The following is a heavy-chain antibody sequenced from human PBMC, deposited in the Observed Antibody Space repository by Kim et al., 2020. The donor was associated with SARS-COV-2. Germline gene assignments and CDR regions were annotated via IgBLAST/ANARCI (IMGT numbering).Heavy chain of an antibody. J-gene: IGHJ4*02. CDR2: T. V-gene: IGHV3-15*01. Sequence: TDYAAPVKGRFTISRDDSKNTLYLQMSSLTTEDTAVYYCTTGYSGSYGDYWGQGTLVTVSS. D-gene: IGHD1-26*01. CDR3: TTGYSGSYGDY.